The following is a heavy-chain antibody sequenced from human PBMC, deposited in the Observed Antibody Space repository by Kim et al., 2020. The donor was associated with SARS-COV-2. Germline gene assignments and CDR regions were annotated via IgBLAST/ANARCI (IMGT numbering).Heavy chain of an antibody. V-gene: IGHV5-51*01. Sequence: GESLKISCKGSGYSFTSYWIGWVRQMPGKGLEWMGIIYPGDSDTRYSPSFQGQVTISADKSISTAYLQWSSLKASDTAMYYCARPWISNSDNILGAFDIWGQGTMVTVSS. D-gene: IGHD3-9*01. J-gene: IGHJ3*02. CDR2: IYPGDSDT. CDR1: GYSFTSYW. CDR3: ARPWISNSDNILGAFDI.